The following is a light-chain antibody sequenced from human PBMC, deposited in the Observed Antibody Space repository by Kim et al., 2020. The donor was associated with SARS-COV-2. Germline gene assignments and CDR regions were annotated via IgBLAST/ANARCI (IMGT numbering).Light chain of an antibody. CDR3: QQYKSLPLT. V-gene: IGKV1-33*01. Sequence: ASVGDRVTITCQASKDINKYLNWDQQNPGKAPKLLIYDASNLETGVPSRFRGSGSGTDFTLTISSLQPEDIATYYCQQYKSLPLTFGGGTKVDIK. CDR2: DAS. J-gene: IGKJ4*01. CDR1: KDINKY.